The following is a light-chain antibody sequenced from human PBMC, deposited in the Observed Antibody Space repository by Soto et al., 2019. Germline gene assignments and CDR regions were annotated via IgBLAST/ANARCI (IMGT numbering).Light chain of an antibody. Sequence: EIVLTQSPGTLSLSPGERATLSCRASQSVRSNYLAWYQQKPGQAPRLLVYGASSRATGIPDRFSGSGSGTDFTVNISRLEADHFAVFYSQQYDTSPPTFGQGTKLEVK. CDR3: QQYDTSPPT. CDR2: GAS. V-gene: IGKV3-20*01. J-gene: IGKJ2*01. CDR1: QSVRSNY.